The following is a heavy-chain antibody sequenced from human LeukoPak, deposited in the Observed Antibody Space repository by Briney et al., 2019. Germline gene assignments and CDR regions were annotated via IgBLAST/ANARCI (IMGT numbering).Heavy chain of an antibody. CDR3: AKTISGSYYKPSQDY. Sequence: GGSLRLSCAASGFTFSSYAMSWVRQAPGKGLEWVSAISGSGGSTYYADSVKGRFTISRDNSKNTLYLQMNSLRAEDTAVYYCAKTISGSYYKPSQDYWGQGTLVTVSS. CDR2: ISGSGGST. J-gene: IGHJ4*02. CDR1: GFTFSSYA. V-gene: IGHV3-23*01. D-gene: IGHD3-10*01.